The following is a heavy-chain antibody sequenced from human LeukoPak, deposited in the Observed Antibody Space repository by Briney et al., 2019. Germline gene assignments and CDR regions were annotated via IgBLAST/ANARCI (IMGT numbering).Heavy chain of an antibody. CDR2: ISYDGSNK. V-gene: IGHV3-30*03. CDR1: GFTFSSYG. Sequence: GGSLRLSCAASGFTFSSYGMHWVRQAPGKGLEWVAVISYDGSNKYCADSVKGRFTISRDNSKNTLYLQMNNLRSDDTAVYYCARNVAYCSADTCYYIDPWGQGTLVTVSS. CDR3: ARNVAYCSADTCYYIDP. D-gene: IGHD2-15*01. J-gene: IGHJ5*02.